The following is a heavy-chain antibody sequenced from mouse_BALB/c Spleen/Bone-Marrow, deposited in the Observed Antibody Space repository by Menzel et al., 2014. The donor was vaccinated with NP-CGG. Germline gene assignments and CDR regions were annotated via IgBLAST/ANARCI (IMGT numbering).Heavy chain of an antibody. V-gene: IGHV1-4*01. J-gene: IGHJ3*01. Sequence: VQLVESGAELARPGASVKMSCKASGYTFAYYTVHWVKQRPGQGLEWIGYINPSSGYTNYNQKFKDKATLTTDKSFSTAYMQLSSLTSEDSVVYYCAREFYGSWFAYWGQGTLVTVSA. CDR2: INPSSGYT. CDR3: AREFYGSWFAY. CDR1: GYTFAYYT. D-gene: IGHD2-2*01.